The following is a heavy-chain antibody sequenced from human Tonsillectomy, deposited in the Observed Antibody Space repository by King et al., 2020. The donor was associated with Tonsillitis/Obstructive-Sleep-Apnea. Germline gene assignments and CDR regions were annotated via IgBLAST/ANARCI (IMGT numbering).Heavy chain of an antibody. J-gene: IGHJ6*03. Sequence: VQLVESGGGLVQPGWSLRLSCSASGFTVSSNYMSWVRQAPGKGLEWVSDIYIGGSTYYAGSVKGGFTISRDNSKNTLYLQMNSLRAEDTAVYYCAGPTTVTTDYYYYMDVWGKGTTVTVSS. CDR2: IYIGGST. CDR3: AGPTTVTTDYYYYMDV. D-gene: IGHD4-17*01. CDR1: GFTVSSNY. V-gene: IGHV3-66*01.